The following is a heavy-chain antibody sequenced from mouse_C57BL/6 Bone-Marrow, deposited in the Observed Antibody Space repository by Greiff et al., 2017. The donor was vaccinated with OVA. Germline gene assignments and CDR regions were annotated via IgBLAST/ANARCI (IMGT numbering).Heavy chain of an antibody. CDR2: IRSKSNNYAT. CDR1: GFSFNTYA. J-gene: IGHJ1*03. Sequence: EVQRVESGGGLVQPKGSLKLSCAASGFSFNTYAMNWVRQAPGKGLEWVARIRSKSNNYATYYADSVKDRFTISRDDSESMLYLQMNNLKTEDTAMYYCVRSYWYFDVWGTGTTVTVSS. V-gene: IGHV10-1*01. CDR3: VRSYWYFDV.